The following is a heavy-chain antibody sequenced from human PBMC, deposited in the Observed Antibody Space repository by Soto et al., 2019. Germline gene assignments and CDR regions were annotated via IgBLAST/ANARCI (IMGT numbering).Heavy chain of an antibody. CDR3: VKDRVLPSGTQ. CDR2: ISSGGGNT. J-gene: IGHJ4*02. Sequence: EVQLLEAGGGLVQPGGSRRLSCAASGFTLRSSAMSWVRQAPGKGLEWVSAISSGGGNTFYADSVKGRFTISRDNSNNQLYLHMNSLRAEDTAVYYCVKDRVLPSGTQWGQGALVTVSS. CDR1: GFTLRSSA. V-gene: IGHV3-23*01. D-gene: IGHD2-2*01.